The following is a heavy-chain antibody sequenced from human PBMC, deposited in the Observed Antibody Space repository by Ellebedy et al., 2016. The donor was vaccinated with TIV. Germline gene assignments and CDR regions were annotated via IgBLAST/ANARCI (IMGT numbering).Heavy chain of an antibody. CDR2: IYYSGST. Sequence: MPSETLSLTCTFSGGSISNYYWSWIRQPPGKGLEWIGYIYYSGSTNYSPSLKSRVTISVDTSQNQFSLKLSSVTPEDTAVYYCARAQAPTYYYDSSGYWYFDYWGQGTLVTVSS. CDR1: GGSISNYY. J-gene: IGHJ4*02. D-gene: IGHD3-22*01. V-gene: IGHV4-59*12. CDR3: ARAQAPTYYYDSSGYWYFDY.